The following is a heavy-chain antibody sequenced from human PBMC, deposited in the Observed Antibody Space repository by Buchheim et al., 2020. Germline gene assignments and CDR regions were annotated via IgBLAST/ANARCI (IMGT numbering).Heavy chain of an antibody. V-gene: IGHV1-69*01. CDR2: IIPIFGTA. CDR3: ARVESTFTNYGSGSWQGCFDY. J-gene: IGHJ4*02. CDR1: GGTFSSYA. Sequence: QVQLVQSGAEVKKPGSSVKVSCKASGGTFSSYAISWVRQAPGQGLEWMGGIIPIFGTANYAQKFQGRVTITADESTSTAYMELSSLRSGDTAVYYCARVESTFTNYGSGSWQGCFDYWGQGTL. D-gene: IGHD3-10*01.